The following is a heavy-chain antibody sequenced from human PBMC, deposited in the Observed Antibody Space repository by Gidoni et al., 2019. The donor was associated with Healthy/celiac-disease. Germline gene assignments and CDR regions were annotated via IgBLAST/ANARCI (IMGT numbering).Heavy chain of an antibody. Sequence: ELQLLQSGAEVKKTGESLWISCKGSGYSFTSYGISWVRQMPGKGLEWKGRVDTRDSDTNYGPAFQGHVTISADKSISTAYLQWSSLKASDTAMYYCARRGRLRESRYWGQGTLVTVSS. J-gene: IGHJ4*02. CDR1: GYSFTSYG. CDR2: VDTRDSDT. CDR3: ARRGRLRESRY. D-gene: IGHD5-18*01. V-gene: IGHV5-10-1*01.